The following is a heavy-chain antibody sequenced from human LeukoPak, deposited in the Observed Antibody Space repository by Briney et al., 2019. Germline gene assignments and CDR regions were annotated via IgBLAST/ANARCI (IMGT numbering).Heavy chain of an antibody. CDR2: LSRDGGKK. J-gene: IGHJ4*02. Sequence: PGGSLRLSCAASGFTFSSHAMHWVRQAPGKGLEWVAVLSRDGGKKYYADSVKGRFTISRDNSKNTLYLQMNSLRGEDTAVYYCARDLRGSDAYYFDYWGQGTLVTVSS. CDR1: GFTFSSHA. V-gene: IGHV3-30-3*01. D-gene: IGHD3-10*01. CDR3: ARDLRGSDAYYFDY.